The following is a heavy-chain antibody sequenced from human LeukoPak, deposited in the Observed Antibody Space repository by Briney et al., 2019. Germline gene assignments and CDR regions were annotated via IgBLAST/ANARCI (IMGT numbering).Heavy chain of an antibody. J-gene: IGHJ5*02. D-gene: IGHD2-15*01. CDR1: GYTFTSSG. V-gene: IGHV1-18*01. CDR2: VSVNNGNT. CDR3: ARDVYLVVAATHNWFDP. Sequence: GASVKVSCKASGYTFTSSGINWVRQAPGQGLEWIGWVSVNNGNTNHAQKLQGRLTMTTDTSTSTAYMELRSLRSDDTAVYYCARDVYLVVAATHNWFDPWGQGTLVTASS.